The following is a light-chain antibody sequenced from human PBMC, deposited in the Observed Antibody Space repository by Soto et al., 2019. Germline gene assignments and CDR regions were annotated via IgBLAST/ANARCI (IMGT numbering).Light chain of an antibody. J-gene: IGLJ1*01. CDR3: QSSPSSMRGYV. V-gene: IGLV1-40*01. CDR2: GNN. Sequence: QSVLTQPPSGSGAPGQRVTISCTGSSSNIGAEYDVHWYQQLPRTAPKLLIYGNNNRPSGVPDRFSGSKSGTSASLAITGLQAEDEADYYRQSSPSSMRGYVFGTGTKLTVL. CDR1: SSNIGAEYD.